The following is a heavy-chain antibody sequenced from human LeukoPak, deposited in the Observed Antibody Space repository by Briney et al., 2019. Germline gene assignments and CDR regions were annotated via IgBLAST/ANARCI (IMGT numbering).Heavy chain of an antibody. V-gene: IGHV1-8*02. Sequence: ASVKVSCKASGYTFTSYDINWVRQATGQGLEWMGWMNPNSGNTGYAQKLQGRVTMTTDTSTSTAYMELRSLRSDDTAVYYCARDLEPIYDSSGYFWFDPWGQGTLVTVSS. CDR2: MNPNSGNT. J-gene: IGHJ5*02. D-gene: IGHD3-22*01. CDR3: ARDLEPIYDSSGYFWFDP. CDR1: GYTFTSYD.